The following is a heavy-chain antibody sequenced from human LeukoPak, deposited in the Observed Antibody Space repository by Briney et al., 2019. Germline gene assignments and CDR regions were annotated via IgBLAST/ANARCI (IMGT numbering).Heavy chain of an antibody. CDR1: GFTFSDYY. V-gene: IGHV3-11*01. Sequence: PGGSLRLSCAASGFTFSDYYMSWIRQAPGKGLEWVSYISSSGSAIYYADSVKGRFTISRDNAKNSLYLQMNSLRAEDTAVYYCARRESGSPNWFDPWGQGTLVTVSS. J-gene: IGHJ5*02. D-gene: IGHD6-25*01. CDR3: ARRESGSPNWFDP. CDR2: ISSSGSAI.